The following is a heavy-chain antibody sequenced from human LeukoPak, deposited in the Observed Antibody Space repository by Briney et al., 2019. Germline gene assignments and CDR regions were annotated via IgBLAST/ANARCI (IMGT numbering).Heavy chain of an antibody. CDR3: ARTVRGPSYGY. D-gene: IGHD3-10*01. J-gene: IGHJ4*02. V-gene: IGHV4-34*01. CDR2: INHSGST. CDR1: GGSFSGYY. Sequence: SETLSLTCAVYGGSFSGYYWSWIRQPPGKGLEWIGEINHSGSTNYNPSLKSRVTISVDTSKNQFSLKLSSVTAADTAVYYCARTVRGPSYGYWGQGTLVTVTS.